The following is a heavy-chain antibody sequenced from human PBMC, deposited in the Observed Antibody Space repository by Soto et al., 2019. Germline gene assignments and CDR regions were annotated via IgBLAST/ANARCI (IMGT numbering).Heavy chain of an antibody. J-gene: IGHJ6*02. CDR2: ISYDGSNK. CDR1: GFTFSSYA. Sequence: GGSLRLSCAASGFTFSSYAMHWVRQAPGKGLEWVAVISYDGSNKYYADSVKGRFTISRDNSKNTLYLQMNSLRAEDTAVYYCARDLGSSWAIYYYYYGMDVWGQGTTVTVSS. V-gene: IGHV3-30-3*01. D-gene: IGHD6-13*01. CDR3: ARDLGSSWAIYYYYYGMDV.